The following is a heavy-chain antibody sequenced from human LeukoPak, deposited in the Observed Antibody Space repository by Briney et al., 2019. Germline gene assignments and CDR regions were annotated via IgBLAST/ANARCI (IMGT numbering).Heavy chain of an antibody. V-gene: IGHV3-30*02. J-gene: IGHJ4*02. D-gene: IGHD3-22*01. CDR2: ILYDGNKK. Sequence: PGGSLRLSCAAFGFTFSNYGMHWVRQAPGKGLECVALILYDGNKKYYADSVKGRFTISRDNSKNTLYLQMNSLRAGDTAVYYCAKDPGDRNYYDSSPLGYWGQGALVTVSS. CDR1: GFTFSNYG. CDR3: AKDPGDRNYYDSSPLGY.